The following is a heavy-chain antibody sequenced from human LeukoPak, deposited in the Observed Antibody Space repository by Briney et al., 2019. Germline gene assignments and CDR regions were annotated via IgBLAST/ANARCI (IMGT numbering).Heavy chain of an antibody. Sequence: ETLSLTCTVSGDSISSFYWSWIRQAPGKGLEWVSAISGSGGSTYYADSVKGRFTISRDNSKNTLYLQMNSLRAEDTAVYYCAKAPRITGNIDYWGQGTLVTVSS. D-gene: IGHD1-20*01. V-gene: IGHV3-23*01. CDR2: ISGSGGST. J-gene: IGHJ4*02. CDR3: AKAPRITGNIDY. CDR1: GDSISSFY.